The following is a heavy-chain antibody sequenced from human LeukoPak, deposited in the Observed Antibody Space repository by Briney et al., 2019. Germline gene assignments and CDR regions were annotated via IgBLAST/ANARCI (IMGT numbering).Heavy chain of an antibody. V-gene: IGHV1-24*01. CDR1: GYTLTELS. CDR2: FDPEDGET. CDR3: HTYGSGSRPFDY. J-gene: IGHJ4*02. D-gene: IGHD3-10*01. Sequence: ASVKVSCKVSGYTLTELSMHWVRQAPGKGLEWMGGFDPEDGETIYAQKFQGRVTMTEDTSTDTAYMELSRLRSDDTAVYYCHTYGSGSRPFDYWGQGTLVTVSS.